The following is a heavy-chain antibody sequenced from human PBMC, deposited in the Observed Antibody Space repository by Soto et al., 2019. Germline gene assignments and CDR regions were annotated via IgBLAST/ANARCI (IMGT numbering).Heavy chain of an antibody. D-gene: IGHD5-12*01. CDR2: ISYDGSNK. CDR1: GFTFSTYA. V-gene: IGHV3-30-3*01. Sequence: QVQLVESGGGVVQPGRSLRLSCAASGFTFSTYAMHWVRQAPGKGLEWVAIISYDGSNKYYVDSVKGRFTISRDNSKKTLYLQMNSMRAEDTAVYYCARGLGGYDYFDYWGQGTLVSVSS. CDR3: ARGLGGYDYFDY. J-gene: IGHJ4*02.